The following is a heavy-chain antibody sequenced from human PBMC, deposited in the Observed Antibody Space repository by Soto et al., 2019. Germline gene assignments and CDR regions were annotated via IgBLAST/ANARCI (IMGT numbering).Heavy chain of an antibody. CDR2: IIPILGIA. Sequence: QVQLVQSGAEVKKPGSSVKVSCKASGGTFSRYTISWVRQAPGQGLEWMGRIIPILGIANYAQKFQGRVTITADKSTSTAYMELSSLRSEDTAVYYCARVAAGIPFDYWGQGTLVTVSS. J-gene: IGHJ4*02. V-gene: IGHV1-69*02. D-gene: IGHD6-13*01. CDR1: GGTFSRYT. CDR3: ARVAAGIPFDY.